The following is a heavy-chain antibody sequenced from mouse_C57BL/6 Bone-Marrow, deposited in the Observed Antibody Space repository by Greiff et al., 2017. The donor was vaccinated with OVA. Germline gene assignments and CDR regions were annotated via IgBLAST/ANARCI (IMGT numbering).Heavy chain of an antibody. CDR3: ARDYGSSWAMDY. V-gene: IGHV1-81*01. D-gene: IGHD1-1*01. CDR2: IYPRSGNT. CDR1: GYTFTSYG. J-gene: IGHJ4*01. Sequence: QVQLQQSGAELARPGASVKLSCKASGYTFTSYGISWVKQRTGQGLEWIGEIYPRSGNTYYNEKVKGKATLTADKSSSTGYMELRSLTSEDSAVYFCARDYGSSWAMDYWGQGTSVTVSS.